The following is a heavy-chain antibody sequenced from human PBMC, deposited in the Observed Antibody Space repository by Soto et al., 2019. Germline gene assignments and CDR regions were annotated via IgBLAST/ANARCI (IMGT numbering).Heavy chain of an antibody. CDR3: ARASGTTDGGIDY. CDR1: GFTFSSYA. Sequence: GGSLRLSCAASGFTFSSYAMHWVRQAPGKGLEWVAVISYDGSNKYYADSVKGRFTISRDNSKNSLYLQMNSLRTEDTALYYCARASGTTDGGIDYWGQGTLVTVSS. CDR2: ISYDGSNK. D-gene: IGHD1-7*01. V-gene: IGHV3-30-3*01. J-gene: IGHJ4*02.